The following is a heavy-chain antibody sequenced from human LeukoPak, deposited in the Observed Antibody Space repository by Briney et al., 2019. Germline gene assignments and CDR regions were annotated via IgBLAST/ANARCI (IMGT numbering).Heavy chain of an antibody. J-gene: IGHJ3*02. CDR1: GGTFSSYA. CDR2: IIPILGIA. CDR3: ARLDAFDI. V-gene: IGHV1-69*04. Sequence: VASVKVSCKASGGTFSSYAISWGRQAPGQGLEWMGRIIPILGIANYAQKFQGRVTITADKSTSTAYMELSSLRSEDTAVYYCARLDAFDIWGQGTMVTVSS.